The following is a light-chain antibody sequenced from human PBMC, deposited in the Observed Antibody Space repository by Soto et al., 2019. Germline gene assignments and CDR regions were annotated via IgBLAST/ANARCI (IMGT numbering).Light chain of an antibody. CDR2: AAS. J-gene: IGKJ1*01. Sequence: DIRVTQSPSSLSAAVGDRVTITCRASQSISTYLNWYQQKPGNAPKLLIFAASRLQRGVPSRFSGSGSGTDFTLIISGLQPEDFATYYCQQSYNFPRTFGQGTKVEIK. V-gene: IGKV1-39*01. CDR3: QQSYNFPRT. CDR1: QSISTY.